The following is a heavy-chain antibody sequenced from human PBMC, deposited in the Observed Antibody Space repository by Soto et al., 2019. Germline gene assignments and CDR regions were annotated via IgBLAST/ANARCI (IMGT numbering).Heavy chain of an antibody. D-gene: IGHD4-17*01. J-gene: IGHJ4*02. V-gene: IGHV3-23*01. CDR2: ISGSGGST. Sequence: EVQLLESGGGLVQPRGSLRLSCAASGFTFSSYAMSWVRQAPGKGLEWVSAISGSGGSTYYADSVKGRFTISRDNSKNTLYLQMNSLRAEDTAVYYCAKGPDYGDVNDDYWGQGTLVTVSS. CDR1: GFTFSSYA. CDR3: AKGPDYGDVNDDY.